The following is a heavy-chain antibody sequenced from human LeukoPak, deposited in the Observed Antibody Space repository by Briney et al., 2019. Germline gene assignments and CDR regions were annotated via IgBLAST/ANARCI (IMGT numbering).Heavy chain of an antibody. J-gene: IGHJ3*02. D-gene: IGHD6-13*01. Sequence: GGSLRLSCAASGFTFSSYAMSWVRQAPGKGLEWVSAISGSGGSTYYADSVKGRFTISRDNSKNTLYLQMNSLRAEDTAVYYCAKAGYSSSWYCDAFDIWGQGTMVTVSS. CDR3: AKAGYSSSWYCDAFDI. CDR1: GFTFSSYA. V-gene: IGHV3-23*01. CDR2: ISGSGGST.